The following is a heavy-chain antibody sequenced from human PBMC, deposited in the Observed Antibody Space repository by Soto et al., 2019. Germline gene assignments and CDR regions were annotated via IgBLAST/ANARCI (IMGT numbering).Heavy chain of an antibody. CDR2: ISHSGAKI. D-gene: IGHD3-3*01. J-gene: IGHJ6*01. Sequence: QAQVLESGGXLVTPGGTLTLSCSGSGFSFSNFFATWLRHSPPKGLEWXSSISHSGAKIYYADSVRGRFTIPRDTARGTVELHMTKIRVEDSGVYFCARELTMYGVGGWRYTGMDVWGPGTPVAVSS. CDR1: GFSFSNFF. V-gene: IGHV3-11*01. CDR3: ARELTMYGVGGWRYTGMDV.